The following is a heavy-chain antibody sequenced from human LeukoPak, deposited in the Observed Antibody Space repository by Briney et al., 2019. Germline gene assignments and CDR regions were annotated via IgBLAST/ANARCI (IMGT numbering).Heavy chain of an antibody. CDR3: ARVPLAWELLGSEGGYFDY. CDR1: GFTFSSYA. CDR2: ISGSGGST. Sequence: TGGSLRLSCAASGFTFSSYAMSWVRQAPGKGLEWVSAISGSGGSTYYADSVKGRFTISRDNAKNSLYLQMNSLRAEDTAVYYCARVPLAWELLGSEGGYFDYWGQGTLVTVSS. V-gene: IGHV3-23*01. J-gene: IGHJ4*02. D-gene: IGHD1-26*01.